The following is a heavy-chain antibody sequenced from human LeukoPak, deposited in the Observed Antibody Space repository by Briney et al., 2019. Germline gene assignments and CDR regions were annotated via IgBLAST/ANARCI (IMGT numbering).Heavy chain of an antibody. CDR2: ISYDGSNK. D-gene: IGHD6-19*01. J-gene: IGHJ4*02. Sequence: GGSLRLSCAASGFTFSSYGMHWVRQAPGKGLEWVAVISYDGSNKYYADSVKGRFTISRDNSKNTLYLQMNSLRAEDTAVYYCAKGIEFLSSGWLDYWGQGTLVTVSS. CDR1: GFTFSSYG. CDR3: AKGIEFLSSGWLDY. V-gene: IGHV3-30*18.